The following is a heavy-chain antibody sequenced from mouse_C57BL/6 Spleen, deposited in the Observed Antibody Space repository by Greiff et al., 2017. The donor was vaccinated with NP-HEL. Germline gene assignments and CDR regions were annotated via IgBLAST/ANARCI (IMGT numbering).Heavy chain of an antibody. Sequence: EVKVVESGGGLVQPGGSLKLSCAASGFTFSDYYMYWVRQTPEKRLEWVAYISNGGGSTYYPDTVKGRFTISRDNAKNTLYLQMSRLKSEDTAMYYCARQTTDWYFDVWGTGTTVTVSS. CDR3: ARQTTDWYFDV. CDR2: ISNGGGST. V-gene: IGHV5-12*01. D-gene: IGHD1-1*01. J-gene: IGHJ1*03. CDR1: GFTFSDYY.